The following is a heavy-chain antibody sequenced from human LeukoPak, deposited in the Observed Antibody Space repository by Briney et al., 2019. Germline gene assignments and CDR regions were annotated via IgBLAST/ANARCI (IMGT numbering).Heavy chain of an antibody. Sequence: GGSLRLSCAASGFTFSSYAMSWVRQAPGKGREWVSGISDSGGSIYYADSVKGRFTISRDNSKNTLYLQMNSLRADDTAVYYCAKAGDQGYWFDPWGQGTLVTVSS. CDR2: ISDSGGSI. D-gene: IGHD1-26*01. V-gene: IGHV3-23*01. CDR1: GFTFSSYA. CDR3: AKAGDQGYWFDP. J-gene: IGHJ5*02.